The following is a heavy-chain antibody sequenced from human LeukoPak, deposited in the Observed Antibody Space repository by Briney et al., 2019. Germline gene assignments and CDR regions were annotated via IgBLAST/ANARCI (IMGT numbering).Heavy chain of an antibody. CDR3: AKNYGATVDY. D-gene: IGHD3-16*01. J-gene: IGHJ4*02. Sequence: GGSLRLSCAASGFTFSSYWMHWVRQGPGRGLVWVSRINSDGSSANYADSVKGRFTISRDNAKNTLYLQMNSLRAEDTAVYFRAKNYGATVDYWGQGTLVTVSP. CDR2: INSDGSSA. V-gene: IGHV3-74*01. CDR1: GFTFSSYW.